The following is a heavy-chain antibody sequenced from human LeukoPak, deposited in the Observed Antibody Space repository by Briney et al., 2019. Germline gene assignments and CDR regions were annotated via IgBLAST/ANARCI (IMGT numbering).Heavy chain of an antibody. D-gene: IGHD6-19*01. J-gene: IGHJ4*02. Sequence: SETLSLTCAVSGYSISSGYYWGWIRQPPGKGLEWIGYMYHSGSAYYNPSLRSRVTISLDTSQNQFSLKLSSLTAADTAVYYCARSEYSSGWSFGYWGQGTLVTVSS. CDR3: ARSEYSSGWSFGY. CDR1: GYSISSGYY. V-gene: IGHV4-38-2*01. CDR2: MYHSGSA.